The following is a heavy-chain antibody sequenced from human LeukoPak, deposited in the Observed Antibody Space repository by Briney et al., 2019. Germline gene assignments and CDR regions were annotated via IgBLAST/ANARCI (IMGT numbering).Heavy chain of an antibody. J-gene: IGHJ4*02. D-gene: IGHD6-13*01. CDR2: IYHSGST. Sequence: PSETLSLTCAVSGGSISSSNWWSWVRQPPGKGLEWIGEIYHSGSTNYNPSLKSRVTISVDKSKNQFSLKLSSVTAADTAVYYCARALIAAAGISFDYWGQGTLVTVSS. V-gene: IGHV4-4*02. CDR1: GGSISSSNW. CDR3: ARALIAAAGISFDY.